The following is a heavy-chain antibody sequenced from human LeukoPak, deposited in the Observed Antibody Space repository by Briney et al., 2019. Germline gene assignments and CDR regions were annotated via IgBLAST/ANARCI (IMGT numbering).Heavy chain of an antibody. CDR1: GYTFTGYY. D-gene: IGHD3-9*01. CDR2: INPNSGGT. J-gene: IGHJ4*02. V-gene: IGHV1-2*02. CDR3: ARTYDILTGYSYFDY. Sequence: GASVKVSCKASGYTFTGYYMHWVRQAPGQGLEWMGWINPNSGGTNYAQKFQGRVTMTRDTSISTAYMELSGLRSDDTAVYYCARTYDILTGYSYFDYWGQGTPVTVSS.